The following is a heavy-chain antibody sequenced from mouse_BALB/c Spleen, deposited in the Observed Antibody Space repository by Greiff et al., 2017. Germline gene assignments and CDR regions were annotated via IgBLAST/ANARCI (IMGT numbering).Heavy chain of an antibody. CDR1: GFTFSSFG. CDR2: ISSGSSTI. Sequence: EVKLQESGGGLVQPGGSRKLSCAATGFTFSSFGMHWVRQAPEKGLEWVAYISSGSSTIYYADTVKGRFTISRDNPKNTLFLQMTSLRSEDTAMYYCARHCPYYYAMDYWGQGTSVTVSS. V-gene: IGHV5-17*02. CDR3: ARHCPYYYAMDY. J-gene: IGHJ4*01.